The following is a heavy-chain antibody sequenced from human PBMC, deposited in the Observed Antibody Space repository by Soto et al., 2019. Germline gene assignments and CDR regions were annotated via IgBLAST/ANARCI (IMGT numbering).Heavy chain of an antibody. CDR1: GYTFTDFH. CDR3: ARHRFSSGSAYIDY. CDR2: INPNSGDT. J-gene: IGHJ4*02. V-gene: IGHV1-2*02. D-gene: IGHD3-22*01. Sequence: QVQLVQSGADVKKPGASVKVSCKASGYTFTDFHVHWVRQAPGQGLEWMGSINPNSGDTDSAQKFQARVTMATDRSINTVYMELSRLKSDDTAVYYCARHRFSSGSAYIDYWGQGTLVTVSS.